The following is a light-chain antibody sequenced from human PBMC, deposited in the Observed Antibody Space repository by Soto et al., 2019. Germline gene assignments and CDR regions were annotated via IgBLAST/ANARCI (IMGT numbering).Light chain of an antibody. CDR3: QQYGSSPWT. J-gene: IGKJ1*01. Sequence: EIVLTQSPGTLSLSPGERATLSCRASQSVSSSYLAWYQQKPGQAPRPLIYGASSRAIGIPDRFSGSGSGTDFTLTISRLEPEDLAVYYCQQYGSSPWTFGQGTKVEIK. V-gene: IGKV3-20*01. CDR2: GAS. CDR1: QSVSSSY.